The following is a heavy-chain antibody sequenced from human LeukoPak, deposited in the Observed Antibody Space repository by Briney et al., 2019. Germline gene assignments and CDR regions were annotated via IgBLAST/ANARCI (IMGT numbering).Heavy chain of an antibody. Sequence: GGSLRLSCAASGFTFSSYGMNWVRQAPGKGLEWVSYISSSSSTIYYADSVKGRFTISRDNSKNTLYLQMNSLRAEDTAVYYCAKDSSSWYFWLYYFDYWGQGTLVTVSS. V-gene: IGHV3-48*01. D-gene: IGHD6-13*01. CDR2: ISSSSSTI. CDR3: AKDSSSWYFWLYYFDY. J-gene: IGHJ4*02. CDR1: GFTFSSYG.